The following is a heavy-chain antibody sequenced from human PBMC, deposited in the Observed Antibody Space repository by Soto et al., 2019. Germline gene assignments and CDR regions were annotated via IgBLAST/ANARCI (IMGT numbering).Heavy chain of an antibody. J-gene: IGHJ4*02. CDR2: ISYDGSNK. Sequence: GGSLRLSCAASGFTFSSYAMHWVRQAPGKGLEWVAVISYDGSNKYYADSVKGRFTISRDNSKNTLYLQMNSLRAEDTAVYYCARGQYYYDRPDRGFDYWGQGTLVTVSS. V-gene: IGHV3-30-3*01. D-gene: IGHD3-22*01. CDR1: GFTFSSYA. CDR3: ARGQYYYDRPDRGFDY.